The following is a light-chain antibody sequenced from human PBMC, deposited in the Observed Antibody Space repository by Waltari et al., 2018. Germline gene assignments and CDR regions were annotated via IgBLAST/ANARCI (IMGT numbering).Light chain of an antibody. CDR3: QAWDSSTVV. Sequence: SYDLTQPPSVSVSPGQTASISCSGDKLGDKDASWYQQNPGQSPVLVIYHDTKRPSGIPERFSGSNSGNTATLTISGTQAMDEADYYCQAWDSSTVVFGGGTKLTVL. CDR2: HDT. J-gene: IGLJ2*01. V-gene: IGLV3-1*01. CDR1: KLGDKD.